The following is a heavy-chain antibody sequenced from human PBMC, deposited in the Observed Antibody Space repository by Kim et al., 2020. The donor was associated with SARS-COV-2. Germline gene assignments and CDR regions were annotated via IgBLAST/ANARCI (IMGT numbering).Heavy chain of an antibody. J-gene: IGHJ6*02. CDR1: GGSFSGYY. V-gene: IGHV4-34*01. CDR2: INHSGST. CDR3: ARGGYRTRITMVRGVITPRYGMDV. Sequence: SETLSLTCAVYGGSFSGYYWSWIRQPPGKGLEWIGEINHSGSTNYNPSLKSRVTISVDTPKNQFSLKLSSVTAADTAVYYCARGGYRTRITMVRGVITPRYGMDVWGQGTTVTVSS. D-gene: IGHD3-10*01.